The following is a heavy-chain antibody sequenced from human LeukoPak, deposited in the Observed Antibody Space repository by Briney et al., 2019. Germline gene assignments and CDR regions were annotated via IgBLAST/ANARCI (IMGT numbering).Heavy chain of an antibody. V-gene: IGHV4-39*07. CDR1: GDSISSSSYY. CDR2: IYYSGRT. D-gene: IGHD2-15*01. CDR3: ARAASCSGGSCFWFDP. Sequence: SETLSLTCTVSGDSISSSSYYWGWIRQPPGKGLEWIGSIYYSGRTFYNPSLKSRVTISVDTSKKQFSLNLSSVTAADTAVYYCARAASCSGGSCFWFDPWGQGTLVTVSS. J-gene: IGHJ5*02.